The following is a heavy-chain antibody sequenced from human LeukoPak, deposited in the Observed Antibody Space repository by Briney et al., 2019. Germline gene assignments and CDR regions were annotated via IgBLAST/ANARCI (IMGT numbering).Heavy chain of an antibody. CDR2: IYYSGST. Sequence: PSETLSLTCSVSGGSISSSSYYWGWIRQPPGKGLEWIGSIYYSGSTYYNPSLKSRVTISVDTSKNQFSLKLSSVTAADTAVYYCARTSKESIAVASNGMDVWGQGTTVTVSS. J-gene: IGHJ6*02. CDR3: ARTSKESIAVASNGMDV. D-gene: IGHD6-19*01. CDR1: GGSISSSSYY. V-gene: IGHV4-39*07.